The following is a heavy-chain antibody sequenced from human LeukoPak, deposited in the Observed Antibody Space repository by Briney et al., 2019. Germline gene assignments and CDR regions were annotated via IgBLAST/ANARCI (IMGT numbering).Heavy chain of an antibody. CDR1: GGSISSYY. CDR2: IYYSGST. D-gene: IGHD3-16*01. V-gene: IGHV4-59*01. CDR3: ARVGSGTWFDT. Sequence: SETLSLTCTVSGGSISSYYWSWIRQPPGKGLESIGHIYYSGSTNYNPSLKSRATISVDTSKNQFSLKLRSVTAADTAVYYCARVGSGTWFDTWGQGTLVTVSS. J-gene: IGHJ5*02.